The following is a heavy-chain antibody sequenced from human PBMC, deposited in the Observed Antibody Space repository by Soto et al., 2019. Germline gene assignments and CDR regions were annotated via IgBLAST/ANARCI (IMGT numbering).Heavy chain of an antibody. CDR2: VDDHGGI. CDR1: GGSLSGYY. J-gene: IGHJ4*02. D-gene: IGHD3-16*01. CDR3: ARGMGLGLGEQTALGF. Sequence: SETLSLTCAVYGGSLSGYYWSWVRQSPGKGLEWIGEVDDHGGINPNPSLASRVTILRDTSKNQLSLQLTSLTAADTAVYYCARGMGLGLGEQTALGFWGQGTLVTVS. V-gene: IGHV4-34*01.